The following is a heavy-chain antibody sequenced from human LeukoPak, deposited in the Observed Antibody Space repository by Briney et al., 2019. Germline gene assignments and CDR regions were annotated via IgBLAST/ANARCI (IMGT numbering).Heavy chain of an antibody. CDR1: GFTFSSYA. V-gene: IGHV3-23*01. J-gene: IGHJ3*02. CDR3: AKGGQRPRDITGTTSDAFDI. Sequence: HPGGSLRLSCAASGFTFSSYAMNWVRQAPGKGLEWVSSIRGSGDSTDYADSVKGRFTISRDNSKNTLYLQMNSLRAEDTAVYYCAKGGQRPRDITGTTSDAFDIWGQGTMVTVSS. D-gene: IGHD1-20*01. CDR2: IRGSGDST.